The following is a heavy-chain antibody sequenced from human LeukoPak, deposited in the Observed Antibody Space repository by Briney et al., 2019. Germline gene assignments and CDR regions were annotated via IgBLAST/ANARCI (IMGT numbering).Heavy chain of an antibody. D-gene: IGHD3-10*01. J-gene: IGHJ5*02. V-gene: IGHV5-51*01. CDR3: ARLGGSGRRGDNWFDP. Sequence: GESLKISCKGSGYSFTSYWIGWVRQMPGKGLEWMGIIYPGDSDTRYSPSFQGQVTISADKSISTAYLQWSSLKASDTAMYYCARLGGSGRRGDNWFDPWGQGTLVTVSS. CDR1: GYSFTSYW. CDR2: IYPGDSDT.